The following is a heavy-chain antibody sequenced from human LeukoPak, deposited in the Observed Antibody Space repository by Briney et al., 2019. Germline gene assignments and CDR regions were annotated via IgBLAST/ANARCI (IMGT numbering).Heavy chain of an antibody. Sequence: SDTLSLTCRVSGGFRSNYNWNWIRQSAGKGLEWIGRIYISGSTDYNPSLKSRVTMSVDASKNEFSLRLNSVTAADSAVYYCARTSGRSWFYYYIDVWGKGTTVTVSS. V-gene: IGHV4-4*07. CDR2: IYISGST. CDR1: GGFRSNYN. J-gene: IGHJ6*03. CDR3: ARTSGRSWFYYYIDV. D-gene: IGHD2-15*01.